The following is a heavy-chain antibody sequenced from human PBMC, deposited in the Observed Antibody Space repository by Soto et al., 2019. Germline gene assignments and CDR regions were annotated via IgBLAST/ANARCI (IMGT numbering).Heavy chain of an antibody. CDR1: GFTFSRYA. CDR3: ATAFLEWLLSSH. J-gene: IGHJ1*01. D-gene: IGHD3-3*01. Sequence: EVQLLESGGGVVQPGGSLRLSCVASGFTFSRYAMSWVRQAPGKGLEWVSAISGSGGSTYYADSVKGRFTISRDNSKNTLYLPMTSLRAEDTAVYYCATAFLEWLLSSHWGQGTLVTVSS. CDR2: ISGSGGST. V-gene: IGHV3-23*01.